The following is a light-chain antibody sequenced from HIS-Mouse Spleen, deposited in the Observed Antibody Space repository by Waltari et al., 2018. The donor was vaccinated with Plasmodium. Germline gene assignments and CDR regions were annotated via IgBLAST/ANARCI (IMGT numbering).Light chain of an antibody. V-gene: IGLV2-8*01. J-gene: IGLJ2*01. Sequence: QSALTQPPSASGSPGQSVTISCTGTSSDVGGYNSVSWYQPHPGNAPKLMIYEFSTRPSGVPDRFSGSKSGNTASLTVSGLQAEDEADYYCSSYAGSNNLVFGGGTKLTVL. CDR2: EFS. CDR1: SSDVGGYNS. CDR3: SSYAGSNNLV.